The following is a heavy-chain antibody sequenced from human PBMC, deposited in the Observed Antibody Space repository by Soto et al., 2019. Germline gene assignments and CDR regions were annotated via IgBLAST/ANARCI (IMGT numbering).Heavy chain of an antibody. CDR1: GFTFNSDA. CDR3: AKGVNGPVDQ. J-gene: IGHJ4*02. D-gene: IGHD3-10*01. CDR2: ISNSGGST. Sequence: EVQLLESGGGLVQPGGSLRLSCVASGFTFNSDAMSWVRQAPGKGLEWVSAISNSGGSTYYADSVKGRFTISRDNSKNTLYVQMSSLRVEDTAVYYCAKGVNGPVDQWGQGTLVTVSS. V-gene: IGHV3-23*01.